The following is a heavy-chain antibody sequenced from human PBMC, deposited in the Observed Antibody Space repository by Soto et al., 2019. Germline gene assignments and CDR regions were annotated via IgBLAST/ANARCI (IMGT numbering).Heavy chain of an antibody. CDR1: GFSLSTSGVG. CDR3: AHRLPVVVPAAFDP. CDR2: IYWDDDK. D-gene: IGHD2-2*01. V-gene: IGHV2-5*02. J-gene: IGHJ5*02. Sequence: SGPTLVNPTHTLTLTCTFSGFSLSTSGVGVGWIRQPPGKALEWLALIYWDDDKRYSPSLKSRLTITKDTSKNQVVLTMTNMDPVDTAAYYCAHRLPVVVPAAFDPWGQGTLVTVSS.